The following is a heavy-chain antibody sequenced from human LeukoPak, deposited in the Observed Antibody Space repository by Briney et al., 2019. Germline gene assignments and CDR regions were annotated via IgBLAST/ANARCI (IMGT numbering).Heavy chain of an antibody. CDR2: IKQDETEK. CDR1: GFTFSNFW. Sequence: GGSLRLSCTASGFTFSNFWMGWVRQAPGKGLEWVANIKQDETEKFYLGSVKGRFTISRDNAKNSLYLQMNSLRAEDTAIYYCARSRFSVPYYFDYWGQGTLVTVSS. CDR3: ARSRFSVPYYFDY. J-gene: IGHJ4*02. D-gene: IGHD5/OR15-5a*01. V-gene: IGHV3-7*03.